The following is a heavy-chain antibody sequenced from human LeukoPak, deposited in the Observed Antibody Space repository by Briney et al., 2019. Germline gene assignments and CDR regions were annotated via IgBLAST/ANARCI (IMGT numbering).Heavy chain of an antibody. J-gene: IGHJ4*02. CDR3: ARIAAAGIDY. Sequence: PSETLSLTCTVSGGSVGSGTYYWSWIRQSPGKGLEWIGNVYYSGSAYYNPSLKSRVTMSVDKSKNQFSLKLSSVTAADTAVYYCARIAAAGIDYWGQGTLVTVSS. V-gene: IGHV4-39*07. CDR2: VYYSGSA. D-gene: IGHD6-13*01. CDR1: GGSVGSGTYY.